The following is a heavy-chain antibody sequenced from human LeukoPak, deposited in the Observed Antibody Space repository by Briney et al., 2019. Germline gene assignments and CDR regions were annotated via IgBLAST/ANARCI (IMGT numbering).Heavy chain of an antibody. V-gene: IGHV1-8*01. CDR2: MNPNSGNT. D-gene: IGHD1-7*01. CDR3: ARDRKLELRYWFDP. J-gene: IGHJ5*02. CDR1: GYTFTTYD. Sequence: ASVKVSCKASGYTFTTYDINWVRQATGQGLEWMGWMNPNSGNTGSAQKFQGRVTMTRNTYINTAYMELSGLRSEDTAVYYCARDRKLELRYWFDPWGQGTLVTVSS.